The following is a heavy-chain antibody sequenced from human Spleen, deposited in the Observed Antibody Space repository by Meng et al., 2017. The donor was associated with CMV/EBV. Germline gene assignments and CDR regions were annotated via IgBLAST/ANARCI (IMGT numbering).Heavy chain of an antibody. J-gene: IGHJ6*02. CDR1: GFTFSSYE. V-gene: IGHV3-48*03. CDR2: ISSSGSTI. Sequence: GESLKISCAASGFTFSSYEMNWVRQAPGKGLEWVSYISSSGSTIYYADSVKGRFTISRDNAKNSLYLQMNSLRAEDTAVYYCARDSVASIYYYYGMDVWGQGTTVTVSS. D-gene: IGHD3-3*02. CDR3: ARDSVASIYYYYGMDV.